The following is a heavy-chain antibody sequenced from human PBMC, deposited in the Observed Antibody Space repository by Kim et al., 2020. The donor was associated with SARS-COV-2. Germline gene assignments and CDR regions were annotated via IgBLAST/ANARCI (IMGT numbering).Heavy chain of an antibody. Sequence: GGSLRLSCAASGFTFDDYAMHWVRQAPGKGLEWVSGISWNSGSIGYADSVKGRFTISRDNAKNSLYLQMNSLRAEDTALYYCAKDGLVDTAMVTVSYFDYWGQGTLVTVSS. J-gene: IGHJ4*02. CDR2: ISWNSGSI. D-gene: IGHD5-18*01. CDR1: GFTFDDYA. V-gene: IGHV3-9*01. CDR3: AKDGLVDTAMVTVSYFDY.